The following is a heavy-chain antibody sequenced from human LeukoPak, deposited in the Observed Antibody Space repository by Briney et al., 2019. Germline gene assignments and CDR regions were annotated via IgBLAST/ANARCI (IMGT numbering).Heavy chain of an antibody. CDR2: IYTSGSI. D-gene: IGHD5-18*01. CDR1: GGSISNYY. Sequence: PSETLSLTCTVTGGSISNYYWSWIRQPAGKGLERIGRIYTSGSINYNPPLKNRVAMSVDTSKNQFSLKLSSVTAADTAVYYCARDVYTYNSGNLFDPWGQGSLVTVSS. V-gene: IGHV4-4*07. CDR3: ARDVYTYNSGNLFDP. J-gene: IGHJ5*02.